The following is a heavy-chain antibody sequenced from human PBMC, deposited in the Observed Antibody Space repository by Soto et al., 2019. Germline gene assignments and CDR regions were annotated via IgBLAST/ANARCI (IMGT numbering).Heavy chain of an antibody. D-gene: IGHD6-19*01. CDR2: INPDNGNT. J-gene: IGHJ6*02. Sequence: GQRLDWIGWINPDNGNTKYSQNFQGRVTISRDTSATTAYMELSSLRSEDTAVYYCARVAVPGQYYNYGMDVWGQGTSVSVSS. CDR3: ARVAVPGQYYNYGMDV. V-gene: IGHV1-3*01.